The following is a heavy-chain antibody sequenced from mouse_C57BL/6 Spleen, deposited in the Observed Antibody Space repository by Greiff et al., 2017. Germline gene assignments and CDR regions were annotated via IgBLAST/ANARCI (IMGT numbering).Heavy chain of an antibody. CDR3: ARGAAQAGFAY. D-gene: IGHD3-2*02. J-gene: IGHJ3*01. CDR2: IYPGGGYT. V-gene: IGHV1-63*01. Sequence: QVQLKESGAELVRPGTSVKMSCKASGYTFTNYWIGWAKQRPGHGLEWIGDIYPGGGYTNYNEKFKGKATLTADKSSSTAYMQVSSLTSEDSAIYYCARGAAQAGFAYWGQGTLVTVSA. CDR1: GYTFTNYW.